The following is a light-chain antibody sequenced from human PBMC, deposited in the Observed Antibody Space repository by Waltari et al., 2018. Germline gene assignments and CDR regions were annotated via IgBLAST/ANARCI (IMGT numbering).Light chain of an antibody. CDR2: QDT. Sequence: SYELTQPPSVSVSPGQTARMTCSGDRLGDKYACWYQQKPGQSSVLVIYQDTKRPSRVPERFSGSKSGNTATLTISGTQAMDEADYYCQAWDSTTANYVFGPGTKMTVL. CDR3: QAWDSTTANYV. CDR1: RLGDKY. V-gene: IGLV3-1*01. J-gene: IGLJ1*01.